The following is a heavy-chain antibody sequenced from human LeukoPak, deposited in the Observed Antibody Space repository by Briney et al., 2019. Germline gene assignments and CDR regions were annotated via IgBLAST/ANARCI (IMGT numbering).Heavy chain of an antibody. CDR1: GYTFSSYG. CDR3: AKPHFYGDYPYFDY. D-gene: IGHD4-17*01. V-gene: IGHV3-30*18. Sequence: PGGSLRLSCAASGYTFSSYGMHWVPDAPDKGLEWVAVISYDGSNKYYADSVKGRYTISRDNSKNTLYLQMNSLRAEDTAVYYCAKPHFYGDYPYFDYWGQGTLVTVSS. CDR2: ISYDGSNK. J-gene: IGHJ4*02.